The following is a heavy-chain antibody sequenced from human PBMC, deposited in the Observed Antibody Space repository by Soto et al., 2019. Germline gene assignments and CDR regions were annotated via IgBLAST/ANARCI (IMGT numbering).Heavy chain of an antibody. CDR3: AKSGDSYSGMDV. V-gene: IGHV3-30*18. CDR1: GFTFSSYG. Sequence: GGSLRLSCAASGFTFSSYGMHWVRQAPGKGLEWVAVISYDGSNKYYADSVKGRFTISRDNSKNTLYLQMNSLRAEDTAVYYCAKSGDSYSGMDVRGQGTTVT. CDR2: ISYDGSNK. J-gene: IGHJ6*02.